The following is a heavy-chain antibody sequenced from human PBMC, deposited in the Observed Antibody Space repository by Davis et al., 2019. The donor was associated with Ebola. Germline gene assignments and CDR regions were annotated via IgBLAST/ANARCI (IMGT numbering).Heavy chain of an antibody. CDR1: GFTFSGYW. CDR3: AKDSSSSSHYYYGMDV. Sequence: SLRLSCAASGFTFSGYWMHWVRQAPGKGLEWVSGINWNSGSIGYADSVKGRFTISRDNAKNSLYLQMNSLRAEDTALYYCAKDSSSSSHYYYGMDVWGQGTTVTVSS. V-gene: IGHV3-9*01. CDR2: INWNSGSI. J-gene: IGHJ6*02. D-gene: IGHD6-13*01.